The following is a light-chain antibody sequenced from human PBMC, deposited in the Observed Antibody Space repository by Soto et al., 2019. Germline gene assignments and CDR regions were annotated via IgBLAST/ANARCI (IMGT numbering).Light chain of an antibody. J-gene: IGKJ2*01. CDR1: QSISSW. V-gene: IGKV1-5*01. Sequence: DIQMTQSPSTLSASVGDGVTITCRASQSISSWLAWYQQKPGKAPKLLIYDASSLESGVPSRFSGSGSGTEFTLTISSLQPDDFATYYCQQYNSYSHTFGQGTKLEIK. CDR2: DAS. CDR3: QQYNSYSHT.